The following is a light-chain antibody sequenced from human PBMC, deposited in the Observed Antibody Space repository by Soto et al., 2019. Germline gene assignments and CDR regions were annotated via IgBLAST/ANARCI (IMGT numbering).Light chain of an antibody. J-gene: IGKJ5*01. CDR1: QSIYNK. V-gene: IGKV3-15*01. Sequence: EIVMTQSPATLSVSPGERVTLSCRASQSIYNKLAWYQQKPGQAPRLLIYGASTRATGISARFSGSGSGTEFTLTISSLQSEDFAVYYCQQGSNLPPITFGQGTRLE. CDR2: GAS. CDR3: QQGSNLPPIT.